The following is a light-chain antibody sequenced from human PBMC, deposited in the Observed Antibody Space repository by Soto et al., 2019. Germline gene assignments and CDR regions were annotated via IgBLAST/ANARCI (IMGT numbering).Light chain of an antibody. CDR1: QNVGSSY. CDR2: GTS. CDR3: HQYGDIPRT. V-gene: IGKV3-20*01. Sequence: EIVLTQSPGSLSLSPGETATLSCRASQNVGSSYLAWYQQRPGQPPRLLIYGTSNRATGIPDRFSGSGSGTDFTLTISRLESEDSAVYYCHQYGDIPRTLGQGTKVDIK. J-gene: IGKJ1*01.